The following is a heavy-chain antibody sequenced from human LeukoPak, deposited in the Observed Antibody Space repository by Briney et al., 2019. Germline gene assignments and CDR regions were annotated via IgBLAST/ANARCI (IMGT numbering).Heavy chain of an antibody. J-gene: IGHJ4*02. CDR1: GGSISGSNW. CDR2: IYYSGST. D-gene: IGHD3-22*01. CDR3: ARDADSVFDY. Sequence: SETLSLTCAVSGGSISGSNWWSWVRQPPGKGLEWIGSIYYSGSTYYNPSLKSRVTISVDTSKNQFSLKLSSVTAADTAVYYCARDADSVFDYWGQGTLVTVSS. V-gene: IGHV4-4*02.